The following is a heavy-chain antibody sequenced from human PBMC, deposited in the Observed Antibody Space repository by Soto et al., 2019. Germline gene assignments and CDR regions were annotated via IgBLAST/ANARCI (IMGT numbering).Heavy chain of an antibody. CDR2: IYYSGST. CDR1: GGSISSGDYY. CDR3: DRYVPGRGYSYGPPDGMDV. D-gene: IGHD5-18*01. J-gene: IGHJ6*02. Sequence: QVQLQESGPGLVKPSQTLSLTCTVSGGSISSGDYYWSWIRQPPGKGLEWIGYIYYSGSTYYNPSLKGRVTISVDTSKIQFSLKLSSVTAADTAVYYCDRYVPGRGYSYGPPDGMDVWSQGTTVTVSS. V-gene: IGHV4-30-4*01.